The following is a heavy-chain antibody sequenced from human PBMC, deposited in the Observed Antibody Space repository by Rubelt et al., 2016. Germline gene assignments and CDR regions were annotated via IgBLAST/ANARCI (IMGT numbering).Heavy chain of an antibody. CDR2: IYYSGST. D-gene: IGHD2-15*01. J-gene: IGHJ5*02. Sequence: QLQLQESGPGLVKPSETLSLTCTVSGGSISSSSYYWGWIRQPPGKGLEWIGSIYYSGSTYYNPSLKSRGTISVDTSKNQFSLKLSSVAAADTAVYYCARGALIVVVVAAPNWFDPWGQGTLVTVSS. CDR1: GGSISSSSYY. V-gene: IGHV4-39*07. CDR3: ARGALIVVVVAAPNWFDP.